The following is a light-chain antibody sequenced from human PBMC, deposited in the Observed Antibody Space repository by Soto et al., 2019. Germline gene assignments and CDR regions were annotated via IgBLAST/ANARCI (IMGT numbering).Light chain of an antibody. CDR1: QSISSW. CDR3: QQYESYYT. J-gene: IGKJ2*01. Sequence: DIQMTQSPSTLSASVGDRVTITCRASQSISSWLAWYQRKPGKAPKLLIYKASTLESGVPSRFSGSGSGTEFTLTISRLQPDDFATYYCQQYESYYTFGQGTKLEIK. CDR2: KAS. V-gene: IGKV1-5*03.